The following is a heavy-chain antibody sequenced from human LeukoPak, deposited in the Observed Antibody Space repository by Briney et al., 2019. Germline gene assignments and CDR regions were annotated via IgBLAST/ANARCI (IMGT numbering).Heavy chain of an antibody. CDR2: INPSGGST. J-gene: IGHJ4*02. Sequence: GASVKVSCKASGYTFTSYYMHWVRQAPGQGLEWMGIINPSGGSTSYAQKFQGRVTMTRDTSTSTVYMELSSLRSEDTAVYYCAKCMVVVAATAPFDYWGQGTLVTVSS. V-gene: IGHV1-46*01. D-gene: IGHD2-15*01. CDR3: AKCMVVVAATAPFDY. CDR1: GYTFTSYY.